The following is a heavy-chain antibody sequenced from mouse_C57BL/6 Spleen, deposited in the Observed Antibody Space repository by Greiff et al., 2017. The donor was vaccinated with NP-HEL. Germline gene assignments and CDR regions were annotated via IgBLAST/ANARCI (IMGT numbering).Heavy chain of an antibody. CDR2: ISYDGSN. D-gene: IGHD2-1*01. J-gene: IGHJ4*01. Sequence: DVQLQESGPGLVKPSQSLSLTCSVTGYSITSGYYWNWIRQFPGNKLEWMGYISYDGSNNYNPSLKNRISITRDTSKNQFFLKLNSVTTEDTATYYCARVRNYVYAMDYWGQGTSVTVSS. CDR1: GYSITSGYY. CDR3: ARVRNYVYAMDY. V-gene: IGHV3-6*01.